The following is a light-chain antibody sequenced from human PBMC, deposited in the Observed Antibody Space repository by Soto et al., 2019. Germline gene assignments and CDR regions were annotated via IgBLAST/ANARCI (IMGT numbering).Light chain of an antibody. CDR2: HAS. CDR1: QTINTD. CDR3: QQYSTLWT. Sequence: DIQMTQSPSTLSASVGDRVAITCRASQTINTDLAWYQQKPGKVPNLLIYHASSLVTGVPSRFSGSGSGTEFALTSSSLQHDDFAAYYCQQYSTLWTFGQGTKVEIK. J-gene: IGKJ1*01. V-gene: IGKV1-5*01.